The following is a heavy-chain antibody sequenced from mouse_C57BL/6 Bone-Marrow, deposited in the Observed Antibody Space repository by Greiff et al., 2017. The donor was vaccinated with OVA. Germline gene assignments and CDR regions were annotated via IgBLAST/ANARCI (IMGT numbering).Heavy chain of an antibody. CDR2: ISNGGGST. V-gene: IGHV5-12*01. J-gene: IGHJ1*03. CDR1: GFTFSDYY. D-gene: IGHD1-1*01. Sequence: DVQLQESGGGLVQPGGSLKLSCAASGFTFSDYYMYWVRQTPEKRLEWVAYISNGGGSTYYPDTVKGRFTISRDNAKNTLYLQMSRLKSEDTAMDYCATNTGYFDVWGTGTTVTVSS. CDR3: ATNTGYFDV.